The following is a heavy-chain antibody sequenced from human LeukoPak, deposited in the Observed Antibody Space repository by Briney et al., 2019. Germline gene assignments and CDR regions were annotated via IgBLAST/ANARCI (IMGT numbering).Heavy chain of an antibody. CDR1: SDSISSYY. Sequence: SETLSLTCTVSSDSISSYYWSWIRQHPGKGLEWIGHIYYSGSSHYNPSLKSRVTMSVDTSKNQFSLKLSSVTAADTAVYYCARDRGPGWSFRYIDYWGQGTLVTVSS. J-gene: IGHJ4*02. CDR2: IYYSGSS. V-gene: IGHV4-31*03. CDR3: ARDRGPGWSFRYIDY. D-gene: IGHD6-19*01.